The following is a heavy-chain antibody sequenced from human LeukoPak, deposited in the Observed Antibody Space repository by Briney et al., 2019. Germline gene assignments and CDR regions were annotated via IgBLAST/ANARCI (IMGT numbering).Heavy chain of an antibody. Sequence: GGSLRLSCAASGFTSSDYAMSWVRQSPGKGVECGSTASYYVGKQYHADSVRGRFTVSRDNSRNTVSLQMSSLRVEDTGIYYCAKAGIGADGAGFLCEYWGQGTLVTVSS. V-gene: IGHV3-23*01. CDR3: AKAGIGADGAGFLCEY. J-gene: IGHJ4*02. CDR2: ASYYVGKQ. D-gene: IGHD1-1*01. CDR1: GFTSSDYA.